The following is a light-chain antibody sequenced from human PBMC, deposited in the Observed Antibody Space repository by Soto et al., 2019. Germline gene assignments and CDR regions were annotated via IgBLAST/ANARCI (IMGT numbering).Light chain of an antibody. CDR2: EVS. CDR3: QQRSNWPHT. Sequence: DIVMTQTPLSLSVAPGQPASMSCNSSQGLLDTDGKTHLYWYLKKSGHPPQGLIYEVSNRFSGVPDRFSGSGSGTHFTLKISRVEAEDVGVYYCQQRSNWPHTFGPGTKLEIK. CDR1: QGLLDTDGKTH. V-gene: IGKV2D-29*01. J-gene: IGKJ2*01.